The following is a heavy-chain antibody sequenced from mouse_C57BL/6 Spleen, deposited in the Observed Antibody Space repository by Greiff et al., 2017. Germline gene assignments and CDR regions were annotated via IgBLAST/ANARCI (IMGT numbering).Heavy chain of an antibody. Sequence: EVQLVESGGGLVKPGGSLKLSCAASGFTFSDYGMHWVRQAPEKGLEWVGYISRGSSTIYYADTVKGRFTISRDNSKNTLFLQMTSLRSEDTAMYYCARSIVGMDYWGQGTSVTVSS. CDR2: ISRGSSTI. V-gene: IGHV5-17*01. D-gene: IGHD1-1*01. J-gene: IGHJ4*01. CDR1: GFTFSDYG. CDR3: ARSIVGMDY.